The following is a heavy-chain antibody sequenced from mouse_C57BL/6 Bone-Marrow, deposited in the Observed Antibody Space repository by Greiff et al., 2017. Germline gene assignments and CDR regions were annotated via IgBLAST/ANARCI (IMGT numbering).Heavy chain of an antibody. CDR3: ARGYYDYDGDDLDY. CDR1: GYTFTSYW. D-gene: IGHD2-4*01. CDR2: IDPSDSYT. Sequence: QVQLQQPGAELVKPGASVKLSCKASGYTFTSYWMQWVKQRPGQGLEWIGEIDPSDSYTNYNQKFKGKATLTVDTSSSTAYMQLSSLTSEDSAVYYCARGYYDYDGDDLDYGGQGNSL. V-gene: IGHV1-50*01. J-gene: IGHJ2*03.